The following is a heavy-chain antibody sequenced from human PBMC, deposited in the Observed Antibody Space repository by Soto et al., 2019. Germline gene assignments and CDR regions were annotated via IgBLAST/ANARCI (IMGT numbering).Heavy chain of an antibody. J-gene: IGHJ4*02. V-gene: IGHV3-30*18. CDR1: GFTFSTYG. CDR3: AKRYSSGWYYFDS. CDR2: ISYDGTNK. D-gene: IGHD6-19*01. Sequence: QVQLVESGGGVVQTGTSLRLSCAASGFTFSTYGMHWVRQAPGKGLEWVAVISYDGTNKYYADSVKGRFTISRDNSKNTLYLQMNSLRAEDTAVYYCAKRYSSGWYYFDSWGQGTLVTVSS.